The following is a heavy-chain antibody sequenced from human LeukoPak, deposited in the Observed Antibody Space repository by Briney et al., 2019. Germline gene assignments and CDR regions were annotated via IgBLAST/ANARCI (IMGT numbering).Heavy chain of an antibody. CDR3: AYCSSTSCYPRFDP. CDR2: INHSGST. V-gene: IGHV4-34*01. Sequence: SETLSLTRAVYGGSFSGYYWSWIRQPPGKGLEWIGEINHSGSTNYNPSLKSRVTISVDTSKNQFSLKLSSVTAADTAVYYCAYCSSTSCYPRFDPWGQGTLVTVSS. CDR1: GGSFSGYY. D-gene: IGHD2-2*01. J-gene: IGHJ5*02.